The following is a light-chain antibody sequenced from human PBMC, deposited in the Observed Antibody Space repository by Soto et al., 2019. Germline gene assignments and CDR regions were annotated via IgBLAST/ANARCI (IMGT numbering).Light chain of an antibody. CDR3: QQYGNWPLT. Sequence: EIVMTQSPATLSVSPGERATLSCRASQDVNIYLAWYQQKPGQAPRLLISGASTRATGIPARFSGSGSGTEFTLTISSRQSEDVAVYYCQQYGNWPLTFGGGTNVEIK. J-gene: IGKJ4*01. CDR2: GAS. CDR1: QDVNIY. V-gene: IGKV3D-15*01.